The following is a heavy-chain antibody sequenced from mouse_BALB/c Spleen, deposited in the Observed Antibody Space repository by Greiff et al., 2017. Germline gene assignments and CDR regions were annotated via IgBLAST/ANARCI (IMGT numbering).Heavy chain of an antibody. D-gene: IGHD4-1*01. CDR3: ARASSGKDFDY. CDR2: IYPGDGDT. CDR1: GYAFSSSW. V-gene: IGHV1-82*01. J-gene: IGHJ2*01. Sequence: LVESGPELVKPGASVKISCKASGYAFSSSWMNWVKQRPGQGLEWIGRIYPGDGDTNYNGKFKGKATLTADKSSSTAYMQLSSLTSVDSAVYFCARASSGKDFDYWGQGTTLTVSS.